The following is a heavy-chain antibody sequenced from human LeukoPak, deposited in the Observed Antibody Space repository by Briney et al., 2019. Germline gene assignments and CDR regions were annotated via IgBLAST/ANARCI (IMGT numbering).Heavy chain of an antibody. J-gene: IGHJ4*02. CDR2: ISYDGSNK. D-gene: IGHD3-22*01. CDR1: GFTFSSYA. CDR3: ARDNTYYYDSSGYGLLGY. V-gene: IGHV3-30*01. Sequence: PGGSLRLSCAASGFTFSSYAMHWVRQAPGKGLEWVAVISYDGSNKYYADSVKGRFTISRDNSKNPLYLQMNSLRAEDTAVYYCARDNTYYYDSSGYGLLGYWGQGTLVTVSS.